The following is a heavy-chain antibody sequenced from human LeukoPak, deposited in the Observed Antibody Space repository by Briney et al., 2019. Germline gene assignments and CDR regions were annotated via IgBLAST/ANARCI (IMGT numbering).Heavy chain of an antibody. Sequence: VASVKVSCKASGYTFTSYDINWVRQATGQGLEWMGWMNPNSGNTGYAQKFQGRVTMTRDTSISTAYMELSRLRSDDTAVYYCARIVGYYDSSGYSIDYWGQGTLVTVSS. CDR2: MNPNSGNT. D-gene: IGHD3-22*01. CDR3: ARIVGYYDSSGYSIDY. V-gene: IGHV1-8*01. J-gene: IGHJ4*02. CDR1: GYTFTSYD.